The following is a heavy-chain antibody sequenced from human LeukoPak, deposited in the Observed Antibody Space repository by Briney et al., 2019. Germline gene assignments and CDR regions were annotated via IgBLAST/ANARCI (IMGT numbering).Heavy chain of an antibody. CDR3: AKPPDFWSGYYGD. CDR2: INPNSGGT. Sequence: GASVEVSCKASGYTFTGYYMHWVRQAPGQGLEWMGWINPNSGGTNYAQKFQGRVTMTRDTSISTAYMELSRLRSDDTAVYYCAKPPDFWSGYYGDWGQGTLVTVSS. CDR1: GYTFTGYY. J-gene: IGHJ4*02. D-gene: IGHD3-3*01. V-gene: IGHV1-2*02.